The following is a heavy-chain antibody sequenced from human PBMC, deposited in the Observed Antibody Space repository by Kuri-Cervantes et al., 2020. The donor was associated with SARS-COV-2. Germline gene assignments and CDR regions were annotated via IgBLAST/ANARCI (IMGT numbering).Heavy chain of an antibody. CDR3: ARLGKDSSSPCDY. V-gene: IGHV4-38-2*01. J-gene: IGHJ4*02. D-gene: IGHD6-6*01. CDR2: IYHSGST. Sequence: GSLRLSCAVSGYSISSGYYWGWIRQPPGKGLEWIGSIYHSGSTYYNPSLKSRVTISVDASKNQFSLKPSSVTAADTAVYYCARLGKDSSSPCDYWGQGTLVTVSS. CDR1: GYSISSGYY.